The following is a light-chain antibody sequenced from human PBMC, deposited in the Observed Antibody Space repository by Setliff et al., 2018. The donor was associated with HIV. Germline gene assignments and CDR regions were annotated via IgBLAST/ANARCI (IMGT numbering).Light chain of an antibody. J-gene: IGLJ1*01. CDR2: YDS. V-gene: IGLV3-21*04. Sequence: SYELTQPPSVSVAPGKTARITCGGNNIGSKSVHWYQQKPGQASVLVIYYDSDRPSGIPERFSGSNSGNTATLTITRVEAGEEADYYCQVWDSSSGLYVFGTGTKVTVL. CDR1: NIGSKS. CDR3: QVWDSSSGLYV.